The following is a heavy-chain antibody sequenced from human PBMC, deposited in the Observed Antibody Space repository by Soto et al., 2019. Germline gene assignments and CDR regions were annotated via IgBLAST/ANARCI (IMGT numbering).Heavy chain of an antibody. CDR2: VSWNSEIV. V-gene: IGHV3-9*01. CDR3: AKDRGPCSGNKCSSLYYYYGMDV. CDR1: GFKFGDYA. J-gene: IGHJ6*02. Sequence: GGSLRLSCEASGFKFGDYAMHWVRQAPGKGLEWVSGVSWNSEIVGYADSVKGRFTISRDNAKNSLYLEMNSLRTEDTALYYCAKDRGPCSGNKCSSLYYYYGMDVRGQGTTVTVSS. D-gene: IGHD2-15*01.